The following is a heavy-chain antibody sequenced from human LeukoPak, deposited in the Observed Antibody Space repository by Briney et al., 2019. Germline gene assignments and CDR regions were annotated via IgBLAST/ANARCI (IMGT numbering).Heavy chain of an antibody. CDR3: ARDGQYGDYVSFDY. D-gene: IGHD4-17*01. CDR2: ISAYNGNT. Sequence: ASVKVSCKASGYTFTSYDINWVRQAPGQGLEWMGWISAYNGNTNYAQKLQGRVTMTTDTSTSTAYMELRSLRSDDTAVYYCARDGQYGDYVSFDYWGQGTLVTVSS. J-gene: IGHJ4*02. V-gene: IGHV1-18*01. CDR1: GYTFTSYD.